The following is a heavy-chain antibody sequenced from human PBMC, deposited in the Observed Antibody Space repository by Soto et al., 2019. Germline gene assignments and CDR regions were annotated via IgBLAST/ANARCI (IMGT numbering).Heavy chain of an antibody. J-gene: IGHJ3*02. CDR1: GYTFTSYA. V-gene: IGHV1-3*01. CDR3: ARGLYYDSSGSDDAFDI. CDR2: INGGNGNT. Sequence: ASVKVSCKAFGYTFTSYAMHWVRQAPGQRPEWMGWINGGNGNTKYSQKFQGRVTFTRDTSASTAYMELNSLRSEDTAVYYCARGLYYDSSGSDDAFDIWGQGTMVTVSS. D-gene: IGHD3-22*01.